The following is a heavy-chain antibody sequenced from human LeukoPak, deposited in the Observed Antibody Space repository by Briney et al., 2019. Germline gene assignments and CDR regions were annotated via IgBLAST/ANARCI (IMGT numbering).Heavy chain of an antibody. CDR1: GYTFTGYY. J-gene: IGHJ4*02. V-gene: IGHV1-2*02. D-gene: IGHD6-6*01. CDR2: INPNSGGT. CDR3: ARDIAARPGQFDY. Sequence: ASVKVSCKASGYTFTGYYMHWVRQAPGQGLEWMGWINPNSGGTNYAQKFQGRVTMTRDTSISTAYMELSRLRSDDTAVYYCARDIAARPGQFDYWGQGTLVTVSS.